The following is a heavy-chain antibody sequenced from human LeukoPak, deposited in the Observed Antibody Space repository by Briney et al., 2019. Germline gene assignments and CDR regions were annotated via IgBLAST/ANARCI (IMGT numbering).Heavy chain of an antibody. CDR3: ARVHGDYVFGPNYYYYYGMDV. CDR2: LYYSGST. D-gene: IGHD4-17*01. CDR1: GGSISSSSYY. J-gene: IGHJ6*02. V-gene: IGHV4-39*07. Sequence: PSETLSLTCTVSGGSISSSSYYWGWIRQPPGKGLEWIGSLYYSGSTYYNPSLKSRVTISVDTSKNQFFLKLSSVTAADTAVYYCARVHGDYVFGPNYYYYYGMDVWGQGTTVTVSS.